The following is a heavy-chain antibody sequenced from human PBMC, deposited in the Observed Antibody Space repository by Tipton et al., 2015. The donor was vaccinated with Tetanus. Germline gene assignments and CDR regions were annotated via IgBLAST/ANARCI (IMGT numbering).Heavy chain of an antibody. V-gene: IGHV3-21*01. Sequence: SLRLSCAASGLTFSNSPMNWVRQAPGKGLEWVSSISSSTTYIYYADSVKGRFTLSRDNPRNTLYLQMNSLKVEDTAVYYCAREDGGPTLDYFDSWGQGVLVTVSS. D-gene: IGHD3-16*01. CDR2: ISSSTTYI. CDR1: GLTFSNSP. J-gene: IGHJ4*02. CDR3: AREDGGPTLDYFDS.